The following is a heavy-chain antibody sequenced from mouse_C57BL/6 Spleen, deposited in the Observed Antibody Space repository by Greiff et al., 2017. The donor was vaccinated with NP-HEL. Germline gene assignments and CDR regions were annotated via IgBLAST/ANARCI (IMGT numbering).Heavy chain of an antibody. D-gene: IGHD1-1*01. V-gene: IGHV1-78*01. CDR3: ARSEVYYGCSYAMDY. CDR1: GYTFTDHT. J-gene: IGHJ4*01. Sequence: VQLQQSDAELVKPGASVKISCKASGYTFTDHTIHWMKQRPEQGLEWIGYIYPRDGSTKYNEKFKGKATLTADKSSSTAYMQLNSLTSEDSAVYFCARSEVYYGCSYAMDYWGQGTSVTVSS. CDR2: IYPRDGST.